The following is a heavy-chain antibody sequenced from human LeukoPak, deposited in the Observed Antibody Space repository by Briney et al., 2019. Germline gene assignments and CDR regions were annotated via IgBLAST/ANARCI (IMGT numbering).Heavy chain of an antibody. CDR2: INHSGST. CDR1: GGSFSGYY. CDR3: ARERGSSGPLDV. V-gene: IGHV4-34*01. D-gene: IGHD6-19*01. J-gene: IGHJ6*04. Sequence: SETQSLTCAVYGGSFSGYYWSWIRQPPGKGLEWIGEINHSGSTNYNPSLKSRVTISVDTSKNQFSLKLSSVTAADTAVYYCARERGSSGPLDVWGKGTTVTVSS.